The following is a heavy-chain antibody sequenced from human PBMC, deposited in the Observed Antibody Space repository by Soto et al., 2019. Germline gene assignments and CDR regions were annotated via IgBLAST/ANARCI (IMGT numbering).Heavy chain of an antibody. CDR2: IYYSGST. D-gene: IGHD6-6*01. CDR1: GGSISSYY. J-gene: IGHJ5*02. Sequence: PSETLSLTCTVSGGSISSYYWSWIRQPPGKGLEWIGYIYYSGSTNYNPSLKSRVTISVDTSKNQFSLKLSSVTAADTAVYYCARAGRVFNWFDPWGQGTLVTVS. CDR3: ARAGRVFNWFDP. V-gene: IGHV4-59*01.